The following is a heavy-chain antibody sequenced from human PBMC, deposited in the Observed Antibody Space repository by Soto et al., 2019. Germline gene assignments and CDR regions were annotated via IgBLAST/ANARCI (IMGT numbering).Heavy chain of an antibody. Sequence: GESLKISCKGSGYSFTSYWIGWVRQMPGKGLEWMGIIYPGDSDTRYSPSFQGQVTISADKSISTAYLQWSSLKASDTAMYYCARHVLQEPTVIGDAFDIWGQGTMVTVSS. CDR2: IYPGDSDT. J-gene: IGHJ3*02. V-gene: IGHV5-51*01. D-gene: IGHD3-22*01. CDR1: GYSFTSYW. CDR3: ARHVLQEPTVIGDAFDI.